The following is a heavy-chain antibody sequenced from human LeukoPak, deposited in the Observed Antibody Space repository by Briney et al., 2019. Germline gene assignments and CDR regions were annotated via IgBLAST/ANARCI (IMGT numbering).Heavy chain of an antibody. D-gene: IGHD2-15*01. CDR3: ARDTGLLVYFDY. Sequence: PSETLSLTCAVYGGSFSGYYWSWIRQPPGKGLEWIGSIYYSGSTYYNPSLKSRVTISVDTSKNQFSLKLSSVTAADTAVYYCARDTGLLVYFDYWGQGTLVTVSS. J-gene: IGHJ4*02. CDR2: IYYSGST. V-gene: IGHV4-34*01. CDR1: GGSFSGYY.